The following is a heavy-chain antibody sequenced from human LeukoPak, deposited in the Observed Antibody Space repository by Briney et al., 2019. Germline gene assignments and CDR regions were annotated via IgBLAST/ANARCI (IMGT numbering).Heavy chain of an antibody. V-gene: IGHV4-59*08. CDR2: IHYSGST. J-gene: IGHJ4*02. Sequence: SETLSLTCTVSGPSISGYYWSWIRQPPGKGLEWIGYIHYSGSTKYNPSLNSRVTISVDTSKNQFSLKLRSVTAADTALYYCARRSENDYGPFDYWGQGTLVTVSS. CDR3: ARRSENDYGPFDY. D-gene: IGHD4-17*01. CDR1: GPSISGYY.